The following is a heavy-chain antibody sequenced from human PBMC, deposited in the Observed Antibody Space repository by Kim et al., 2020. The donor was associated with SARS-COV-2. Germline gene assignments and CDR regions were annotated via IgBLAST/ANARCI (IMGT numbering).Heavy chain of an antibody. V-gene: IGHV3-48*03. CDR3: ARDIRYYYDSSGPDAFDI. Sequence: GGSLRLSCAASGFTFSSYEMNWVRQAPGKGLEWVSYISSSGSTIYYADSVKGRFTISRDNAKNSLYLQMNSLRAEDTAVYYCARDIRYYYDSSGPDAFDIWGQGTMVTVSS. CDR2: ISSSGSTI. D-gene: IGHD3-22*01. CDR1: GFTFSSYE. J-gene: IGHJ3*02.